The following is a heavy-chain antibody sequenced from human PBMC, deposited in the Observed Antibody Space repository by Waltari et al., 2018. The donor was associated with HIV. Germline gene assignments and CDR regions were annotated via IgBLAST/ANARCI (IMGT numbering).Heavy chain of an antibody. CDR1: DYTFTGSY. CDR2: SNPNSGGT. J-gene: IGHJ4*02. CDR3: ARLREQLGPRLDY. Sequence: QVQLVQSGAEVKKPGASVKVSCKASDYTFTGSYLHWVRQAPGQGLGWMGWSNPNSGGTNYAQKFQGRVTMTRDTSISTAYMELSRLRSDDTAVYYCARLREQLGPRLDYWGQGTLVTVSS. D-gene: IGHD6-6*01. V-gene: IGHV1-2*02.